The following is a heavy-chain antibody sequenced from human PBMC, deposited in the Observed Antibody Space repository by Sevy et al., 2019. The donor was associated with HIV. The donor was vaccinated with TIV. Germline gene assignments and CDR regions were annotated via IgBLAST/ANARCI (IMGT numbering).Heavy chain of an antibody. CDR3: SRLRGTFSPYYYFGLDV. Sequence: GGSLRLSCTTSGFTFEDYAMSWLRQTPGKGLEWVGFIRSKTFGGTKEYAATVKGRFTISRANSNSIAYLQMNNLKIEDAAVYFCSRLRGTFSPYYYFGLDVWGQGTTVTVSS. CDR1: GFTFEDYA. V-gene: IGHV3-49*03. J-gene: IGHJ6*02. D-gene: IGHD3-16*01. CDR2: IRSKTFGGTK.